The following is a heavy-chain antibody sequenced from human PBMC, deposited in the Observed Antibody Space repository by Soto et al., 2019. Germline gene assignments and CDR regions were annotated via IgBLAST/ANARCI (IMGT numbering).Heavy chain of an antibody. CDR1: GFTFSNAW. Sequence: WGSLRLSCAASGFTFSNAWMIFCRQSAFKGREWVGRIKSKTDGGTTDYAAPVKGRFTISRDDAKNSLFLQMNSLRAEDTALYYCVRFPFFDTSDQGYWGQGTLVTVSS. V-gene: IGHV3-15*01. CDR2: IKSKTDGGTT. CDR3: VRFPFFDTSDQGY. J-gene: IGHJ4*02. D-gene: IGHD3-22*01.